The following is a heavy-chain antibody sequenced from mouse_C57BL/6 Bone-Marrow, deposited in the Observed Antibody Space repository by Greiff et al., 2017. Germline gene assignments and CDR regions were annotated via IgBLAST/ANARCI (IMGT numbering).Heavy chain of an antibody. CDR2: IYPRSGNT. V-gene: IGHV1-81*01. CDR3: AREWDYSRSCPYYYDLDY. J-gene: IGHJ4*01. CDR1: GYTFTSYG. D-gene: IGHD1-1*01. Sequence: QVQLQQSGAELARPGASVKLSCKASGYTFTSYGMSWVKQRTGQGLEWIGDIYPRSGNTYYNEKFKGKATLTADKSSSTAYMELRSLTSEDSAVYFCAREWDYSRSCPYYYDLDYWGKGTAVTVSS.